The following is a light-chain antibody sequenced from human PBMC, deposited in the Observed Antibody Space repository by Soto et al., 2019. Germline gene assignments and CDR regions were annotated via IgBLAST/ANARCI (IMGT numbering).Light chain of an antibody. V-gene: IGLV2-14*01. CDR1: SSDIGAYDY. CDR3: GSYASATLI. CDR2: EVT. Sequence: SVLTQPASVSGSPGQSITISCTGTSSDIGAYDYVSWFQQYPGKAPTLLIYEVTFRPSGVSSRFSGSKSGNTASLTISGLQTEDEADYYCGSYASATLIFGGGTKVTVL. J-gene: IGLJ2*01.